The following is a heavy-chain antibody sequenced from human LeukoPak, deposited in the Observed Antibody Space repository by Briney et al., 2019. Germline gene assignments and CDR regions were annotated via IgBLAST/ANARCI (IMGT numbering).Heavy chain of an antibody. CDR1: GFTFDDYA. CDR3: AKSHAIVGATSFFDY. V-gene: IGHV3-9*01. D-gene: IGHD1-26*01. CDR2: ISWNSGSI. Sequence: GRSLRLSCAASGFTFDDYAMHWVRQAPGKGLEWVSGISWNSGSIGYADSVKGRFTISRDNAKNSLYLQMNSLRAEDTALYYCAKSHAIVGATSFFDYWGQGTLVTVSS. J-gene: IGHJ4*02.